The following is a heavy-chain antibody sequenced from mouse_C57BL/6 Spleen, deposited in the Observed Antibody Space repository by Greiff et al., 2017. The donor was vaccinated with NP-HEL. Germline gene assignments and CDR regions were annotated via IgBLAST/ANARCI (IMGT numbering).Heavy chain of an antibody. CDR2: ISNGGGST. CDR1: GFTFSDYY. Sequence: DVKLVESGGGLVQPGGSLKLSCAASGFTFSDYYMYWVRPTPGKRLEWVAYISNGGGSTYYPDTVKGRFTISRDNAKNTLYLQLSRLKSEDTAMYYCARRPLITTYFDYWGQGTTLTVSS. CDR3: ARRPLITTYFDY. V-gene: IGHV5-12*01. J-gene: IGHJ2*01. D-gene: IGHD1-1*01.